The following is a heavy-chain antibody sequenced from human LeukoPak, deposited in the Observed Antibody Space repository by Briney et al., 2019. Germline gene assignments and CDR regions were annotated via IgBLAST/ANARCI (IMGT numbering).Heavy chain of an antibody. V-gene: IGHV3-64D*06. CDR1: GFTFSGYA. Sequence: PGGSLRLSCSASGFTFSGYAMYWVRQAPGKGLEYVSAISINGGSTYYADSVKGRFTISRDNSKNTLYLQMSSLRPEDTAVFYCVKLFTYYYGSGSFPDYWGQGTLVTVSS. J-gene: IGHJ4*02. D-gene: IGHD3-10*01. CDR3: VKLFTYYYGSGSFPDY. CDR2: ISINGGST.